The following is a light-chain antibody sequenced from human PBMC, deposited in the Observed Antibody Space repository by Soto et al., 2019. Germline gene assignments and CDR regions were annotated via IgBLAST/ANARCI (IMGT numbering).Light chain of an antibody. J-gene: IGKJ1*01. CDR1: QSVSSSY. CDR3: QQYGSSAWT. CDR2: DAS. Sequence: EIVLTQSPGTLSLSPGERATLSCRASQSVSSSYLAWYQQKPGQAPRLLIYDASSRATGIPDRFSGSGSGTDFTLTISRLEPEDFAVYYCQQYGSSAWTFG. V-gene: IGKV3-20*01.